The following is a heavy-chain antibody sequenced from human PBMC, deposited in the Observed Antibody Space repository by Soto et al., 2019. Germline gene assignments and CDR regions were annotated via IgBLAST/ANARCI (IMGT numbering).Heavy chain of an antibody. Sequence: GSLRLSCAASGFTFSSYAMSWVRQAPGKGLEWVSAISGSGGSTYYADPVKGRFTISKDNSKNTLYLQMNSLRAQDTAVYYCSKDNYYYDSSGSFGMDVWGQGTTVTVSS. CDR1: GFTFSSYA. J-gene: IGHJ6*02. D-gene: IGHD3-22*01. CDR2: ISGSGGST. CDR3: SKDNYYYDSSGSFGMDV. V-gene: IGHV3-23*01.